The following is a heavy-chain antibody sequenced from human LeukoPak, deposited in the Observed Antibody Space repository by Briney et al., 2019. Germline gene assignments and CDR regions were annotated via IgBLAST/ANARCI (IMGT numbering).Heavy chain of an antibody. CDR2: ISTYNGNT. J-gene: IGHJ3*02. V-gene: IGHV1-18*01. Sequence: ASVKVSCKASGYSFTSYGISWVRQAPGQGLEWMGWISTYNGNTNYEQNLQDRVTMTTEKSTATAYMELRNLGSDDTAVYYCTRDPDSDDAFDIWGQGTMVTVSS. CDR1: GYSFTSYG. CDR3: TRDPDSDDAFDI. D-gene: IGHD1-14*01.